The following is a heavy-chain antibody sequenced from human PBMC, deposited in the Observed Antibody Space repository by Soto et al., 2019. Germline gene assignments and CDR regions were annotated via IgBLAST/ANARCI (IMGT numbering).Heavy chain of an antibody. CDR2: IYYSGST. V-gene: IGHV4-30-4*01. Sequence: PSETLSLTCTVSGGSISSGDYYWSWIRQPPGKGLEWIGYIYYSGSTYYNPSLKSRVTISVDTSKNQFSLKLSSVTAADTAVYYCARVTTSRLYCSSTSCFATPYYFDYWGQGTLVTVSS. D-gene: IGHD2-2*01. CDR1: GGSISSGDYY. J-gene: IGHJ4*02. CDR3: ARVTTSRLYCSSTSCFATPYYFDY.